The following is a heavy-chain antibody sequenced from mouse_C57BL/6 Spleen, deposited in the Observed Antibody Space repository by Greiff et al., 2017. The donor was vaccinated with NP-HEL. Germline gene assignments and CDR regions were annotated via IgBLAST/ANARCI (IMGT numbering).Heavy chain of an antibody. V-gene: IGHV1-50*01. D-gene: IGHD1-1*01. Sequence: QVQLQQPGAELVKPGASVKLSCKASGYTFTSYWMQWVKQRPGQGLEWIGEIDPSDSYTNYNQKFKGKATLTVDTSSSTAYMQLSSLTSEDSAVYYCAIYYGSFWYFDVWGTGTTVTVSS. J-gene: IGHJ1*03. CDR2: IDPSDSYT. CDR3: AIYYGSFWYFDV. CDR1: GYTFTSYW.